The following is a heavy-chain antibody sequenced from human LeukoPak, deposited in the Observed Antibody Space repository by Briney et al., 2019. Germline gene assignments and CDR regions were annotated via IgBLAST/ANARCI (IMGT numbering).Heavy chain of an antibody. CDR2: IYYSGST. J-gene: IGHJ4*02. Sequence: PSETLSLTCTVSGGSISSYYWSWIRQPPGKGLEWIGYIYYSGSTNYNPSLKSRVTISVDTSKNQFSLKLSSVTAADTAVYYCARGMGGYSYVWAFDYWGQGTLVTVSP. V-gene: IGHV4-59*01. D-gene: IGHD5-18*01. CDR3: ARGMGGYSYVWAFDY. CDR1: GGSISSYY.